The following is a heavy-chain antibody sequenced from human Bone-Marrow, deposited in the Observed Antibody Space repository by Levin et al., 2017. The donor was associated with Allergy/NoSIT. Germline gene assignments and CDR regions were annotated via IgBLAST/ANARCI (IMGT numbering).Heavy chain of an antibody. V-gene: IGHV4-59*02. CDR1: GVSVSDYY. D-gene: IGHD3-16*01. J-gene: IGHJ3*02. CDR2: ISYTGTT. CDR3: ARDLIPANFAFDI. Sequence: SCTVSGVSVSDYYWSWIRQAPGKGLEWIGYISYTGTTSFNPSLWSRVSISVDTSKNQFSLNLRSVTAADTAVYFCARDLIPANFAFDIWGPGTMLTVSS.